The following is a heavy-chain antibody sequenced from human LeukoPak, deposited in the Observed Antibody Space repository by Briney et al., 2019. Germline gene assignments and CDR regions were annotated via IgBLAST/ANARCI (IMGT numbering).Heavy chain of an antibody. D-gene: IGHD4/OR15-4a*01. CDR1: GGSISSYS. Sequence: SETLSLTCTVSGGSISSYSWSWIRLPAGKGLEWIGRINPSGSTNYNPSLKSRVTMSLDTSKNQFSLKLNSVTAADTAVYYCARQQLKTMASFDYWGQGTLVTVSP. V-gene: IGHV4-4*07. CDR3: ARQQLKTMASFDY. J-gene: IGHJ4*02. CDR2: INPSGST.